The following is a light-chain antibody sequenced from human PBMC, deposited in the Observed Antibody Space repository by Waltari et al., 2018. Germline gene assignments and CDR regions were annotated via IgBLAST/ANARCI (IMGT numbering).Light chain of an antibody. V-gene: IGKV1-8*01. CDR3: QQYYETPHT. J-gene: IGKJ2*01. Sequence: AIRLTQSPSSIAASTGDRVTITCRASQGVGSYLAWYQQKSGRAPKLLLYASSSLEAEVPSRFGGSGSGTDFTLTISCLQAEDVAVYYCQQYYETPHTFGQGTKLEIK. CDR1: QGVGSY. CDR2: ASS.